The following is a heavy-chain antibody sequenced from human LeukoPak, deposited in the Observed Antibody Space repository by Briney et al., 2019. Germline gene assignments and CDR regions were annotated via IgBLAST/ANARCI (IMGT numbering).Heavy chain of an antibody. CDR2: ISYDGSNK. V-gene: IGHV3-30*04. D-gene: IGHD5-24*01. J-gene: IGHJ4*02. Sequence: GRSLRLSCAASGFTFSSYAMHWVRQAPGKGLERVAVISYDGSNKYYADSVKGRFTISRDNSKNTLYLQMNSLRAEDTAVYYCARGAPRDGYNLADYWGQGTLVTVSS. CDR1: GFTFSSYA. CDR3: ARGAPRDGYNLADY.